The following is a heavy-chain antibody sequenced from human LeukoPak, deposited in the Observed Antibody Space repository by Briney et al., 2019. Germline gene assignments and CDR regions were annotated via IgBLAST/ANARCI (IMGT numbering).Heavy chain of an antibody. CDR3: VRAEAYYYDSSGHPYV. D-gene: IGHD3-22*01. Sequence: QPGGSLRLSCAASGFTFSTYAMHWVRQAPGKGLEWVAVLSYDGHDKYYADSVKGRFTISRDNSKNTLYLQMNSLRADDTAVYYCVRAEAYYYDSSGHPYVWGQGTLVTVSS. CDR2: LSYDGHDK. CDR1: GFTFSTYA. J-gene: IGHJ4*02. V-gene: IGHV3-30*03.